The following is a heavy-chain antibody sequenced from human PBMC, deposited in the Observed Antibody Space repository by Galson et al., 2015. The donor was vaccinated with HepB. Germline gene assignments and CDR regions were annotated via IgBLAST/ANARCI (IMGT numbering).Heavy chain of an antibody. CDR2: IYYSGST. V-gene: IGHV4-61*01. D-gene: IGHD2-2*01. Sequence: ETLSLTCTVSGGSVSSGSYYWSWIRQPPGKGLEWIGYIYYSGSTNYNPSLKSRVTISVDTSKNQFSLKLSSVTAADTAVYYCARSEHGYCSSTSCYLHAFDIWGQGTMVTVSS. J-gene: IGHJ3*02. CDR3: ARSEHGYCSSTSCYLHAFDI. CDR1: GGSVSSGSYY.